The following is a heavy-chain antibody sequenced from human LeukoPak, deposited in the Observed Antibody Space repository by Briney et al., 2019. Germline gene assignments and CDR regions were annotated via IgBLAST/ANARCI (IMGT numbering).Heavy chain of an antibody. D-gene: IGHD2-2*01. Sequence: ASVKVSCKASGGTFSIYAISWVRQAPGQGLEWMGGIIPIFGTANYAQKFQGRVTITADESTSTAYMELSGLRSEDTAVYYCARSVGYCSSTTCWYYFDYWGQGTLVTVSS. J-gene: IGHJ4*02. V-gene: IGHV1-69*01. CDR3: ARSVGYCSSTTCWYYFDY. CDR2: IIPIFGTA. CDR1: GGTFSIYA.